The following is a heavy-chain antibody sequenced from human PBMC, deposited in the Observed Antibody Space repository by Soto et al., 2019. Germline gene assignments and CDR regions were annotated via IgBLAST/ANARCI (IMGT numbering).Heavy chain of an antibody. V-gene: IGHV4-31*03. CDR2: TYYSGST. CDR1: GGSISSGGYY. J-gene: IGHJ4*02. Sequence: SETLSLTCTVSGGSISSGGYYWSWIRQHPGKGLEWIGYTYYSGSTYYNPSLKSRVTISVDTSKNQFSLKLSSVTAADTAVYYCARVVTIFGVVTNIDYWGQGTLVTVSS. D-gene: IGHD3-3*01. CDR3: ARVVTIFGVVTNIDY.